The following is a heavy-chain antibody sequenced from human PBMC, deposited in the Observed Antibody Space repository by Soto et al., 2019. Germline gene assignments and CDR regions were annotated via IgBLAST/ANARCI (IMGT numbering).Heavy chain of an antibody. Sequence: QVQLVQSGAEVKKPGASVKVSCKASGYTFTSYDINWVRQATGQGLEGMGWMNPNSGNTGYAQKFQGRVTITTNTSLSPAYMELSSLRSEDTSVYYCARETSSGWYVDYWGQGTLVTVSS. CDR2: MNPNSGNT. J-gene: IGHJ4*02. D-gene: IGHD6-19*01. CDR1: GYTFTSYD. CDR3: ARETSSGWYVDY. V-gene: IGHV1-8*01.